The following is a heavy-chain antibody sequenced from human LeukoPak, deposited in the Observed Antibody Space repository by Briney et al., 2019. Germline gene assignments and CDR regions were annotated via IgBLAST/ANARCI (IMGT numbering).Heavy chain of an antibody. J-gene: IGHJ4*02. CDR2: IYSDDNT. CDR3: ARELVGGTRYFDY. CDR1: GLSVSKNN. Sequence: GGSLRLSCAASGLSVSKNNMSWVRQAPGKGLEWVSVIYSDDNTYYADSVKGRFTISRDNSKNTLYLQMNSLRVEDTAVYYCARELVGGTRYFDYWGQGTLVTVSS. V-gene: IGHV3-53*01. D-gene: IGHD1-26*01.